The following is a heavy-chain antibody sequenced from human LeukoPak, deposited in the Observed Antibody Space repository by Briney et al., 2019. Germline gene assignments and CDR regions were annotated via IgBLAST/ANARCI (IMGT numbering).Heavy chain of an antibody. CDR3: ARGELGPNWFDP. D-gene: IGHD1-7*01. CDR1: GYTFTGYY. CDR2: INPNSGGT. V-gene: IGHV1-2*06. Sequence: GASVKVSCKASGYTFTGYYMHWVRQAPGQGLEWIGRINPNSGGTNYAQKFQGRVTMTRDTSIGTAYMELSRLRSDDTAVYYCARGELGPNWFDPWGQGTLVTVSS. J-gene: IGHJ5*02.